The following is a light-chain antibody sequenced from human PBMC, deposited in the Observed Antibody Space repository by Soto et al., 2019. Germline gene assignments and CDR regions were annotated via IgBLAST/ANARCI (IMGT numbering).Light chain of an antibody. CDR2: DTY. CDR1: QSVSSIY. J-gene: IGKJ5*01. V-gene: IGKV3-15*01. CDR3: EQYNNWFSIT. Sequence: EVVLTQSPGTLSLSPWERATLSCRASQSVSSIYLAWYQQKPGHAPSLVIYDTYIRATGIPARFSGSGFGTEFTLTISSLQPEDFAVYYCEQYNNWFSITFGQGTRLEI.